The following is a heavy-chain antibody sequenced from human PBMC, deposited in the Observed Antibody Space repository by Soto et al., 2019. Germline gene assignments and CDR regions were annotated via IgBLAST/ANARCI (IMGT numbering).Heavy chain of an antibody. J-gene: IGHJ6*02. CDR1: GYTFTSYG. V-gene: IGHV1-18*01. Sequence: QVQLVQSGAEVKKPGASVKVSCKASGYTFTSYGISWVRQAPGQGLEWMGWISAYNGNTNYAQKLQGRVTMTTDTXTXRAYMELRSLRSDDTAVYYCARGFGRDTPTYCGMDVWGQGTTVTVSS. CDR3: ARGFGRDTPTYCGMDV. D-gene: IGHD3-16*01. CDR2: ISAYNGNT.